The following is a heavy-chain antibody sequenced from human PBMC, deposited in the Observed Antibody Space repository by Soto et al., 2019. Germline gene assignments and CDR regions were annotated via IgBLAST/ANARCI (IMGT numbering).Heavy chain of an antibody. CDR3: ARLAAGTHYYFDY. J-gene: IGHJ4*02. Sequence: QLQLQGSGPGLVKPSETLSLTCTVSGDSIGSTNYYWGWVRQPPGKGLEWIGSIYYSGSSYHNPSLKSRVTISVDTSKNQFSLRVDSVTAAHTGVYYCARLAAGTHYYFDYWGRGTLVTVSS. D-gene: IGHD6-13*01. CDR2: IYYSGSS. CDR1: GDSIGSTNYY. V-gene: IGHV4-39*01.